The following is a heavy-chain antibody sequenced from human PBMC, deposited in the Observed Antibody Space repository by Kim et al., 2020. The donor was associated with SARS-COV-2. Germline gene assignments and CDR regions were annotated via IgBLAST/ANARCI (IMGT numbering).Heavy chain of an antibody. CDR2: IYYSGST. CDR3: ARGPWSGRANWFDP. CDR1: GDSISSGGYY. V-gene: IGHV4-31*03. J-gene: IGHJ5*02. Sequence: SETLSLTCTVSGDSISSGGYYWSWIRQHPGKGLEWFGYIYYSGSTYYNPSLKSRVTISVDTYNNLFSLKQSSVTAADTAVYYCARGPWSGRANWFDPWGQGTLVTVSS. D-gene: IGHD2-15*01.